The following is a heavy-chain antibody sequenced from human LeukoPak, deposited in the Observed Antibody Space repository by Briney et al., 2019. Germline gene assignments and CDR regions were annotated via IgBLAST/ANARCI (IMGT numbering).Heavy chain of an antibody. V-gene: IGHV1-2*02. Sequence: GASVKVSCKASGYTFTGYYMHWVRQAPGQGLEWMGWINPNSGGTNYAQKFQGRVTMTRDTSISTAYMELSRLRSDDTAVYYCARDPPYYYDSSGYYPQTWGQGTLVTVSS. CDR2: INPNSGGT. D-gene: IGHD3-22*01. CDR3: ARDPPYYYDSSGYYPQT. J-gene: IGHJ5*02. CDR1: GYTFTGYY.